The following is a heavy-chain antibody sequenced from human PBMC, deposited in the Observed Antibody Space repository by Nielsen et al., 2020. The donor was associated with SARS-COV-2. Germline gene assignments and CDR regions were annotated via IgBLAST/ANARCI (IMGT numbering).Heavy chain of an antibody. D-gene: IGHD3-16*01. Sequence: GESLKISCAASGFSFNTFGMSWVRQTPGKGLEWISTISGTADSTYYADSVKGRFTISRDNSKNTLYLQMNSLRAEDTATYYCARGGGGMDVWGQGTTVTVSS. CDR1: GFSFNTFG. V-gene: IGHV3-23*01. CDR2: ISGTADST. J-gene: IGHJ6*02. CDR3: ARGGGGMDV.